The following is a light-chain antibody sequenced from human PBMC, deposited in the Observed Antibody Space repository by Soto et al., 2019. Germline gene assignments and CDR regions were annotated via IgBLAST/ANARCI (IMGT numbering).Light chain of an antibody. J-gene: IGKJ1*01. CDR3: QQYGSSPWT. Sequence: GERATLSCRASQSVSSSYLAWYQQKPGQAPRPLIYGASSRAIGIPDRFSGSGSGTDFTLTISRLEPEDFAVYYCQQYGSSPWTFGQGTKVDIK. V-gene: IGKV3-20*01. CDR2: GAS. CDR1: QSVSSSY.